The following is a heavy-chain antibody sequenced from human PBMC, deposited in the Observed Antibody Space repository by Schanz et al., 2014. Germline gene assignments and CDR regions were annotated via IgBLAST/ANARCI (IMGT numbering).Heavy chain of an antibody. CDR2: MNSKTGNT. D-gene: IGHD3-16*01. CDR3: TKGRTFGR. V-gene: IGHV1-8*01. Sequence: QVQLVQSGAEVKKPGASVKVSCKASGYTFTSYDINWVRQATGQGLEWMGWMNSKTGNTGYAQRFQSRVTMTRNTSITTAYLELSSLRSEDTAVYYCTKGRTFGRWGQGTLITVSS. J-gene: IGHJ4*02. CDR1: GYTFTSYD.